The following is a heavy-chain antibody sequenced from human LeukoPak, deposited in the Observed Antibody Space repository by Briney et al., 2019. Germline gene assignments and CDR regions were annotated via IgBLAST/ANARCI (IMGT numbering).Heavy chain of an antibody. CDR3: AKGGSIVLMVYAIHNIHNWFDP. V-gene: IGHV3-23*01. CDR1: GFTFSSYW. D-gene: IGHD2-8*01. Sequence: GGSLRLSCVASGFTFSSYWMSWVRQAPGKGLEWVSAISGSGGSTYYADSVKGRFTISRDNSKNTLYLQMNSLRAEDTAVYYCAKGGSIVLMVYAIHNIHNWFDPWGQGTLVTVSS. J-gene: IGHJ5*02. CDR2: ISGSGGST.